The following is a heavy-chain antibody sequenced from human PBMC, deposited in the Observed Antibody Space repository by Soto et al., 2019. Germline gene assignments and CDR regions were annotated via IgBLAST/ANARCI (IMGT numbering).Heavy chain of an antibody. D-gene: IGHD6-25*01. Sequence: GGSLRLSCAASGFTFSSYAMSWVRQAPGKGLEWVSTISGSGDSTYYAVSVKGRFTISRDNSKNTLYLQMNSLRAEDTAVYYCAKDRIAAGNWFDPWGQGTLVTVSS. CDR1: GFTFSSYA. CDR3: AKDRIAAGNWFDP. CDR2: ISGSGDST. J-gene: IGHJ5*02. V-gene: IGHV3-23*01.